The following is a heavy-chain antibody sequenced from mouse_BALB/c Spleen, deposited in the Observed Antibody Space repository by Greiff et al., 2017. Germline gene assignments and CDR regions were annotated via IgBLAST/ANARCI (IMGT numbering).Heavy chain of an antibody. Sequence: EVMLVESGGGLVKPGGSLKLSCAASGFTFSSYAMSWVRQSPEKRLEWVAEISSGGSYTYYPDTVTGRFTISRDNAKNTLYLEMSSLRSEDTAMYYCARRYYGNYAWLSYWGQGTLVTVSA. J-gene: IGHJ3*01. CDR1: GFTFSSYA. CDR3: ARRYYGNYAWLSY. D-gene: IGHD2-1*01. CDR2: ISSGGSYT. V-gene: IGHV5-9-4*01.